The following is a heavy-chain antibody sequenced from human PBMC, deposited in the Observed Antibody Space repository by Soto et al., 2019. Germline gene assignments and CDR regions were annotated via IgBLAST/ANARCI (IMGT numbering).Heavy chain of an antibody. V-gene: IGHV4-39*01. CDR2: IYYSGST. CDR1: CDSINNRSYY. J-gene: IGHJ4*02. CDR3: ARQRTSVVTQAYFDS. D-gene: IGHD2-21*02. Sequence: KTSETLSLTCTVTCDSINNRSYYWGWIRQPPGKGLEWIGSIYYSGSTYNNPSLKSRVSMSVDTSKNQFSLKLRSVTAADTALYYCARQRTSVVTQAYFDSWGQGSLVTVSS.